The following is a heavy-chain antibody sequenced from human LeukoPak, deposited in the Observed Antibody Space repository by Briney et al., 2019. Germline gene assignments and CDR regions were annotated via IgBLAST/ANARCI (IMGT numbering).Heavy chain of an antibody. V-gene: IGHV3-23*01. Sequence: GGSLRLSCAASGFTFRNYAMSWVRQAPGKGLDWVSGISGSGGNTYYADSVKGRFTISRDNSKNTLYLQMNSLRAEATAVYYCALDVYDRTPIGHWGQRILVTVSS. CDR1: GFTFRNYA. D-gene: IGHD5/OR15-5a*01. CDR2: ISGSGGNT. J-gene: IGHJ4*02. CDR3: ALDVYDRTPIGH.